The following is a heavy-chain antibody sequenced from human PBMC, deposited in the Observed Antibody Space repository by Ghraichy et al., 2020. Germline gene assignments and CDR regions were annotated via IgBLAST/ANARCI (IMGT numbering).Heavy chain of an antibody. J-gene: IGHJ4*02. CDR2: ISFDGRET. V-gene: IGHV3-30*09. CDR3: AKDLYTNGAGSTYDY. CDR1: GFIFSDYA. D-gene: IGHD3-10*01. Sequence: GGSLRLSCAASGFIFSDYAIHWVRQAPGKGLEWVAVISFDGRETYYVDSVKGRFAISRDNSRNRVYLQMTRLRAEDTAVYYCAKDLYTNGAGSTYDYWGQGTLVTVSS.